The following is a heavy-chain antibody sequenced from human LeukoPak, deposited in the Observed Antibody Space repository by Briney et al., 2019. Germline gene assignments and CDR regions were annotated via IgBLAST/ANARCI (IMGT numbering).Heavy chain of an antibody. CDR1: GITFSSYA. V-gene: IGHV3-30-3*01. CDR2: ISNDASKE. J-gene: IGHJ4*02. D-gene: IGHD7-27*01. Sequence: GTSLRLSCAASGITFSSYAMHWVRQAPGKGLEWVAVISNDASKEHYADFVKGRFSISRDNSKSTLYLQMNSLRAEDTAVYYCAKDGGLWVSAHWGDSWGRGTLVTVSS. CDR3: AKDGGLWVSAHWGDS.